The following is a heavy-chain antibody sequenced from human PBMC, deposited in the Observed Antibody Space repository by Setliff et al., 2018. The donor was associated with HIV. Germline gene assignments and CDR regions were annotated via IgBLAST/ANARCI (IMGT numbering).Heavy chain of an antibody. J-gene: IGHJ3*01. CDR3: ARVQMAYAAFDV. V-gene: IGHV4-61*02. CDR1: GGSITSGSYY. CDR2: IYSNGRT. D-gene: IGHD4-17*01. Sequence: PSETLSLTCTVSGGSITSGSYYWSWIRQPAGKGLEWIGRIYSNGRTTHNPSLKSRVTISVDTSKHQFSLKLSSVTAADTAVYYCARVQMAYAAFDVWGQGTMVTVSS.